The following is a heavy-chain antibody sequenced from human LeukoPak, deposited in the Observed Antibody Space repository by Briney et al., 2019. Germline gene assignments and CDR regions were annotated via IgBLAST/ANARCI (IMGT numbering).Heavy chain of an antibody. CDR2: ISGGGDTT. CDR1: GFTFSSYG. Sequence: GGSLRLSCAASGFTFSSYGMSWVRQAPGKGLEWVSIISGGGDTTFYTDSVKGRFTISRDNSKNTLYLQMNSLRAEDTAVYYCARDLRGYYYYYMDVWGKGTTVTISS. CDR3: ARDLRGYYYYYMDV. V-gene: IGHV3-23*01. J-gene: IGHJ6*03.